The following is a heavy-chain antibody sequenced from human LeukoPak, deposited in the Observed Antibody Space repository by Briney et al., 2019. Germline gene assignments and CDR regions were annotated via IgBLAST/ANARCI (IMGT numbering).Heavy chain of an antibody. CDR1: GFTFSTYW. D-gene: IGHD2-21*02. J-gene: IGHJ4*02. V-gene: IGHV3-74*01. Sequence: GGSLRLSCAASGFTFSTYWVHWVRQAPGKGLVWVSRINSDGSMTNYADSVKGRFTISRDNAKNTLYLQMNSLRAEDTAVYYCARTYCGADCRPYFDYWGQRTLVTVSS. CDR3: ARTYCGADCRPYFDY. CDR2: INSDGSMT.